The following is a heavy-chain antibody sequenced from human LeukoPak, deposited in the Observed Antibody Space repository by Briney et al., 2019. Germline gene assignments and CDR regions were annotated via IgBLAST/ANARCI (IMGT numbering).Heavy chain of an antibody. V-gene: IGHV3-48*03. CDR1: GLTLRSYD. J-gene: IGHJ4*02. D-gene: IGHD4-17*01. CDR3: ARAAYTATTY. CDR2: ISGSGGTI. Sequence: GGSLRLSCAASGLTLRSYDINWVRQAPGKGLEWVSYISGSGGTIFYADSVKGRFTISRDNAKNTLYLQMNSLRAEDTAVYYCARAAYTATTYWGQGTLVTVSS.